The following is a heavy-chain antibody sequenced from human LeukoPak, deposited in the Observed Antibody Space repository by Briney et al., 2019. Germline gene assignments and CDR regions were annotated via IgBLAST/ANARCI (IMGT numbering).Heavy chain of an antibody. CDR2: IIPIFGTA. CDR1: GGTFSSYA. V-gene: IGHV1-69*05. D-gene: IGHD3-3*01. CDR3: ARTIFGVVIPTENWFDP. J-gene: IGHJ5*02. Sequence: EASVKVSCKASGGTFSSYAISWVRQAPGQGLERMGGIIPIFGTANYAQKFQGRVTITTDESTSTAYMELSSLRSEDTAVYYCARTIFGVVIPTENWFDPRGQGTLVTVSS.